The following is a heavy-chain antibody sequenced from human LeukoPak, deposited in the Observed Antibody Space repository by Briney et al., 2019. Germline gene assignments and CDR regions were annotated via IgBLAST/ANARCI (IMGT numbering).Heavy chain of an antibody. CDR2: ISWNSGTI. CDR1: GFTFDDYA. D-gene: IGHD3-22*01. CDR3: AKDADSSGYYGMDV. J-gene: IGHJ6*02. Sequence: GRSLRLSCAASGFTFDDYAMHWVRQAPRKGLEWVSGISWNSGTIGYADSVKGRFTISRDNAKNSLYLQMNSLRAEDTALYYCAKDADSSGYYGMDVWGQGTTVTVS. V-gene: IGHV3-9*01.